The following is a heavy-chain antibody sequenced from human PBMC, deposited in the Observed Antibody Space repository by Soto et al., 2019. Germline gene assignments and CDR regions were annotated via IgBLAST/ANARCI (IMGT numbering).Heavy chain of an antibody. J-gene: IGHJ4*02. V-gene: IGHV5-51*01. CDR3: ARSEKPYTYDS. CDR2: VYPGDSDT. Sequence: GGSLKISCKGSGYSFTTYWIGWVRQMPGKGLEWMGTVYPGDSDTRYSPSFQGQVTISADKSISTAYLQWSSLKASDTAMYYCARSEKPYTYDSWGQGTVLTVTS. CDR1: GYSFTTYW. D-gene: IGHD4-4*01.